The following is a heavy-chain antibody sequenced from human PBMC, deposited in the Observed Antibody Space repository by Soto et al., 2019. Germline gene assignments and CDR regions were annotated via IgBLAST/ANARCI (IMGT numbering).Heavy chain of an antibody. V-gene: IGHV4-34*01. CDR3: ARGRPENSNGSRRGY. CDR2: NHHSGST. J-gene: IGHJ4*02. Sequence: QVQLQQWGAGLLKPSETLSLTCAVYGGSFSGYYWSWIRQPPGKGLEWIGENHHSGSTNYNPSLKSRVTISVDTSKNQFSLKLSSVTAADTAVYYCARGRPENSNGSRRGYWGQGTLVTVSS. CDR1: GGSFSGYY. D-gene: IGHD1-26*01.